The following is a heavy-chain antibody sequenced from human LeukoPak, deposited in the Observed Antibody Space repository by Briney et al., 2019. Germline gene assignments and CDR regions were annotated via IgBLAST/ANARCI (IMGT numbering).Heavy chain of an antibody. CDR3: AKGLPGFGDLLDVWNY. V-gene: IGHV3-23*01. D-gene: IGHD3-10*01. CDR2: ISVSGNT. CDR1: GFTLSSYA. J-gene: IGHJ4*02. Sequence: GGSLRLSCAASGFTLSSYAMSWVRQGPGKGLEWVSAISVSGNTYHADSVKGRFTISRDSSKNTLYLQMNRLRAEDTALYYCAKGLPGFGDLLDVWNYWGQGILVSVSS.